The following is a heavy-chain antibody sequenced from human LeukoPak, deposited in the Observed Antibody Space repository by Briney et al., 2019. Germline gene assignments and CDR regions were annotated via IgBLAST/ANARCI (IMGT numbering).Heavy chain of an antibody. V-gene: IGHV4-59*01. CDR3: ANGGYCSSTSCYPSWFDP. J-gene: IGHJ5*02. CDR1: GGSISSYY. D-gene: IGHD2-2*01. CDR2: IYYSGST. Sequence: KSSETLSLTCTVSGGSISSYYWSWIRQPPGKGLEWIGYIYYSGSTNYNPSLKSRVTISVDTSKNQFSLKLRSVTAADTAVYYCANGGYCSSTSCYPSWFDPWGQGTLVTVSS.